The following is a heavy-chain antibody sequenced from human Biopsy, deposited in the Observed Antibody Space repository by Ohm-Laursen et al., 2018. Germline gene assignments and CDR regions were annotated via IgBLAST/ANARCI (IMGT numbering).Heavy chain of an antibody. D-gene: IGHD2-21*02. V-gene: IGHV4-59*01. J-gene: IGHJ4*02. CDR2: IYYSGST. CDR1: GGSISSDY. CDR3: ARDDAVTVIRGLYY. Sequence: TLSLTCIVSGGSISSDYWSWIRQTPGKGLEWIGYIYYSGSTNYNPSLKSRVTISVDTSKNQFSLRLNSVTAADTAVYYCARDDAVTVIRGLYYWGQGALVTVSS.